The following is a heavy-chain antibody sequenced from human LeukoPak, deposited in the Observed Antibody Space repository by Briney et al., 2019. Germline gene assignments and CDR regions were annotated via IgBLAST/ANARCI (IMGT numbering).Heavy chain of an antibody. CDR2: ISGSGGST. CDR3: ATWDVYGGWRFDY. V-gene: IGHV3-23*01. J-gene: IGHJ4*02. CDR1: GFTFSSYA. Sequence: GGSLRLSCAASGFTFSSYAMTWVRQAPGKGLEWVSAISGSGGSTYVADSVKGRFTISRDNSKNTLYLQMNSLRAEDTAVYYCATWDVYGGWRFDYWGQGTLVTVSS. D-gene: IGHD4-23*01.